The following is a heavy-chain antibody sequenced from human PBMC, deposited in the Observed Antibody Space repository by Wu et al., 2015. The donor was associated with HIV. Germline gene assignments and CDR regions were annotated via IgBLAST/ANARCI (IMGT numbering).Heavy chain of an antibody. CDR1: GYAFTSYY. J-gene: IGHJ4*02. D-gene: IGHD1-20*01. CDR3: ARTHITGTTFGIAY. CDR2: INPGIGST. V-gene: IGHV1-46*01. Sequence: QVQLVQSGAEMKKPGASVNISCEASGYAFTSYYIHWVRQAPGQGLEWLGLINPGIGSTYYAEKFQGRVTMTRDTSTNTVNMQLGTLTSEDTAVYYCARTHITGTTFGIAYWGQGTLVTVSS.